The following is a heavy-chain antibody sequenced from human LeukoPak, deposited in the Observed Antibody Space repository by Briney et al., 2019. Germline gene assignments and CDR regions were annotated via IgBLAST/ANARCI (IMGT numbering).Heavy chain of an antibody. V-gene: IGHV3-21*01. D-gene: IGHD2-15*01. CDR1: GFTLSRYS. CDR2: ISTSSSYI. CDR3: ARVGIVVVVAYAFDI. Sequence: AGGSLRLSCAASGFTLSRYSMNWVRQAPGKGLEWVSSISTSSSYIYYADSVKGRFTISRDNAKNSLFLQMNSLRAEDTAVYYCARVGIVVVVAYAFDIWGQGTMVTVSS. J-gene: IGHJ3*02.